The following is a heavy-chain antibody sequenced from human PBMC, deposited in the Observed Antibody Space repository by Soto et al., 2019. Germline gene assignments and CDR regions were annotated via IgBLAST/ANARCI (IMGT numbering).Heavy chain of an antibody. CDR2: ISAHNGNT. CDR1: GYGFTTYG. V-gene: IGHV1-18*01. CDR3: AGWRYGDY. J-gene: IGHJ4*02. Sequence: QVHLVQSGAEVKKPGASVKVSCKGSGYGFTTYGITWVRQAPGQGLEWMAWISAHNGNTNYAQKLQGRVTVTRDTSTRTAYMELRSLRSDDPAVYYCAGWRYGDYWGQGALVTVSS. D-gene: IGHD1-1*01.